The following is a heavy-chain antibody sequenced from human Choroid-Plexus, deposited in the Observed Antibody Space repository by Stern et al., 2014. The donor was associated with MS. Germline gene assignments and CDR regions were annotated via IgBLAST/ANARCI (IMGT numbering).Heavy chain of an antibody. CDR2: INPNPGGT. D-gene: IGHD3-3*01. CDR1: GYIFTGYY. CDR3: ARDQRGITIFGVVTDYYYLGMDV. Sequence: QLVQSGAEVKKPGASVKVSCKTSGYIFTGYYIHWVRQAPGQGLEWMAWINPNPGGTKYAKKVQGRVTMSRDTSISTAYVELSSLTSDDTAVYYCARDQRGITIFGVVTDYYYLGMDVWGQGTTVTVSS. J-gene: IGHJ6*02. V-gene: IGHV1-2*02.